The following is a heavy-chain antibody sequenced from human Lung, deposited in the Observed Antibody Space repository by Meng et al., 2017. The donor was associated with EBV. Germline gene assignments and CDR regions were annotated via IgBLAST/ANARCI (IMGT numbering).Heavy chain of an antibody. CDR1: GGTLRNFG. J-gene: IGHJ4*02. CDR3: ARDQAVTIIPYYFDY. V-gene: IGHV1-69*18. Sequence: QVHLVQSGAEMKKPGSSVKVSCKASGGTLRNFGISWVRQAPGQGLEWMGTIVPFFGIVNYAQKFQDRVTISADESTSTAYMELSGLTSEDTAVYYCARDQAVTIIPYYFDYWGQGTLVTVSS. D-gene: IGHD4-17*01. CDR2: IVPFFGIV.